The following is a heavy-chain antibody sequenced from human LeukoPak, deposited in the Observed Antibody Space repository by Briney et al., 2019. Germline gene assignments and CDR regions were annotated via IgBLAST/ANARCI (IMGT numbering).Heavy chain of an antibody. V-gene: IGHV1-18*01. Sequence: GASVKVSCKASGYTFTSYGISWVRQAPGQGLEWMGWISAYNGNTNYAQKLQGRVTMTTDTSTSTAYMELRSVRSDDTAVYNSARAVGYLNYYMDVWGKGTTVTVSS. J-gene: IGHJ6*03. D-gene: IGHD1-26*01. CDR2: ISAYNGNT. CDR3: ARAVGYLNYYMDV. CDR1: GYTFTSYG.